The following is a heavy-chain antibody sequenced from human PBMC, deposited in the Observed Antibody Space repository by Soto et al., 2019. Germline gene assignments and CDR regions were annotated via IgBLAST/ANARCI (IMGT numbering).Heavy chain of an antibody. J-gene: IGHJ6*02. CDR2: ISGSGGST. CDR1: GFTFSSYA. V-gene: IGHV3-23*01. D-gene: IGHD3-16*01. Sequence: GGSLRLSYAASGFTFSSYAMSWVRQAPGKGLEWVSAISGSGGSTYYADSVKGRFTISRDNSKNTLYLQMNSLRAEDTAVYYCAKVLRIYYYYGMDVWGQGTTVTVSS. CDR3: AKVLRIYYYYGMDV.